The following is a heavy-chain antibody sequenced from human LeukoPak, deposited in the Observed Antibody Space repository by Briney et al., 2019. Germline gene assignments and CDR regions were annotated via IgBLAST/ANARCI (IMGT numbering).Heavy chain of an antibody. V-gene: IGHV3-53*01. J-gene: IGHJ4*02. CDR3: ARSQGYQLPFDY. CDR1: GLTVSSNY. CDR2: IYSGGST. Sequence: QPAGSLRLSCAASGLTVSSNYMSWVRQAPGKGLEWVSVIYSGGSTYYADTVKGRFTISRDNSKNTLYLQMNSLRAEDTAVYYCARSQGYQLPFDYWGQGTLVTVSS. D-gene: IGHD2-2*01.